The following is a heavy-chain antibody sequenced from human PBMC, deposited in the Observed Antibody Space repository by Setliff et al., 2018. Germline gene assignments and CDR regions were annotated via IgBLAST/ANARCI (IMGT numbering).Heavy chain of an antibody. J-gene: IGHJ4*02. CDR2: IYYSGST. V-gene: IGHV4-39*06. CDR3: ARDRITILGVVNPFDY. CDR1: GSSISSSSYY. Sequence: SETLSLTCTVSGSSISSSSYYWGWIRQPPGKGLEWIGSIYYSGSTYYKPSLKSRVTISVDTSKNQFPLKLSSVTAADTVVYYCARDRITILGVVNPFDYWGQGTPVTVSS. D-gene: IGHD3-3*01.